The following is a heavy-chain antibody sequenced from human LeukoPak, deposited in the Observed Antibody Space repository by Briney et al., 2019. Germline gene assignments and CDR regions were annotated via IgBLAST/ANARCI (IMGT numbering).Heavy chain of an antibody. V-gene: IGHV3-7*01. CDR2: INQDGSEK. CDR1: GFTFSNYY. J-gene: IGHJ6*02. CDR3: TRDPEVPMDV. D-gene: IGHD2-2*01. Sequence: GSLRLSCAASGFTFSNYYMSWVRQAPGKGLEWGANINQDGSEKNYVASVKSRVTISRDNAKNSLYLQMNSLRAEDTAVYYCTRDPEVPMDVWGQGTTVTVSS.